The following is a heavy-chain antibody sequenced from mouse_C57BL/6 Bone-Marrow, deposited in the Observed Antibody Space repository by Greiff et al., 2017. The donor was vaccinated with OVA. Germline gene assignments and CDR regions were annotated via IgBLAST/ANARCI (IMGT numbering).Heavy chain of an antibody. Sequence: QVQLQQSGPELVKPGASVKISCKASGYAFSSSWMNWVKQRPGKGLEWIGRIYPADGDTNYNGKFKGKATLTADKSSSTAYMQLSSLTSEDSAVYFCAREDDYDWYFDVWGTGTTVTVSS. D-gene: IGHD2-4*01. V-gene: IGHV1-82*01. CDR2: IYPADGDT. CDR1: GYAFSSSW. CDR3: AREDDYDWYFDV. J-gene: IGHJ1*03.